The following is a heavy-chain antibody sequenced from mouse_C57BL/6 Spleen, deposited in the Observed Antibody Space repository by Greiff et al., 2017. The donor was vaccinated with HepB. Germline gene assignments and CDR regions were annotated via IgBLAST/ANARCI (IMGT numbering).Heavy chain of an antibody. D-gene: IGHD3-1*01. CDR2: IYPGDGDT. CDR3: ARSGGSWYFDV. CDR1: GYAFSSSW. Sequence: QVQLQQSGPELVKPGASVKISCKASGYAFSSSWMNWVKQRPGKGLEWIGRIYPGDGDTNYNGKFKGKATLTADKSSSTAYMQVSSLTSEDSAVYFCARSGGSWYFDVWGTGTTVTVSS. J-gene: IGHJ1*03. V-gene: IGHV1-82*01.